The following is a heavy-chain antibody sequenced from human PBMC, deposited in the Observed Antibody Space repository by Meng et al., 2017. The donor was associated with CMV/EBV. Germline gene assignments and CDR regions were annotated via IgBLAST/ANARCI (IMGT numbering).Heavy chain of an antibody. J-gene: IGHJ5*02. Sequence: GESLKISCAASGFTFSSYAMHWVRQAPGKGLEWVAVISYDGSNKYYADSVKGRLTISRDNSKNTLYLQMNSLRAEDTAVYYCARSGYCSSTSCYEGWFDPWGQGTLVTVSS. CDR1: GFTFSSYA. CDR2: ISYDGSNK. CDR3: ARSGYCSSTSCYEGWFDP. V-gene: IGHV3-30*04. D-gene: IGHD2-2*01.